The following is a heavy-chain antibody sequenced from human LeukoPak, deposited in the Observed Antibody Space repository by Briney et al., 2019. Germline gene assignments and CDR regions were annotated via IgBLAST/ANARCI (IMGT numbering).Heavy chain of an antibody. CDR3: ARGYSNYPYYYYYMDV. J-gene: IGHJ6*03. CDR1: GFTFSSYS. D-gene: IGHD4-11*01. V-gene: IGHV3-48*04. CDR2: ISSSSSTI. Sequence: GGSLRLSCAASGFTFSSYSMNWVRQAPGKGLEWVSYISSSSSTIYYADSVKGRFTISRDNAKNSLYLQMNSLRAEDTAVYYCARGYSNYPYYYYYMDVWGKGTTVTVSS.